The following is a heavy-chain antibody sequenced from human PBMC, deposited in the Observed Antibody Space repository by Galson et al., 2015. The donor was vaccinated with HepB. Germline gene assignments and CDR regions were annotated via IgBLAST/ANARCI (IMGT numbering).Heavy chain of an antibody. CDR1: GYTFTSYG. Sequence: SVKVSCKASGYTFTSYGISWVRQAPGQGLEWMGWISAYNGNTNYAQKLQGRVTMTTDTSTSTAYMELRSLRSDDTAVYYCARDSYQNPHSSGWSPKYYYDSSGYYHNWFDPWGQGTLVTVSS. J-gene: IGHJ5*02. D-gene: IGHD3-22*01. CDR3: ARDSYQNPHSSGWSPKYYYDSSGYYHNWFDP. V-gene: IGHV1-18*01. CDR2: ISAYNGNT.